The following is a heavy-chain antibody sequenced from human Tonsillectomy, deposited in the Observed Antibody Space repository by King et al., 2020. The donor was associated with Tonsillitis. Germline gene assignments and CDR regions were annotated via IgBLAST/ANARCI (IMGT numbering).Heavy chain of an antibody. CDR1: GFTFSYHY. CDR2: SRNKAKSYTT. V-gene: IGHV3-72*01. J-gene: IGHJ4*02. Sequence: QLVQSGGGLVQPGGSLRLSCAASGFTFSYHYIDWVRQAPGKGLEWVGRSRNKAKSYTTQYAASVKGRLTNSRDDSTNTVYLQKNRLKTEDTAVYHCARVRTCPSSSCFYFDYWGPGTLVTVSS. D-gene: IGHD2-2*01. CDR3: ARVRTCPSSSCFYFDY.